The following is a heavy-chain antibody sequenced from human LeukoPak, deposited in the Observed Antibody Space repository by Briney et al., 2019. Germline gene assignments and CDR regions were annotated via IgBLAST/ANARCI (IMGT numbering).Heavy chain of an antibody. CDR3: ARDRGISGSYSG. V-gene: IGHV1-8*01. Sequence: ASVNVSCKASGYTFTSYDINWVRQATGQGLEWMGWMNPNSGNTGYAQKFQGRVTMTRNTSISTAYMELRSLRSDDTAVYYCARDRGISGSYSGWGQGTLVTVSS. J-gene: IGHJ4*02. CDR2: MNPNSGNT. D-gene: IGHD1-26*01. CDR1: GYTFTSYD.